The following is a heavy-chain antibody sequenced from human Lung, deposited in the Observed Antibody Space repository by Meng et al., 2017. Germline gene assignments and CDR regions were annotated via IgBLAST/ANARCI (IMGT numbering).Heavy chain of an antibody. CDR2: INRDGTKP. D-gene: IGHD1-1*01. CDR1: GFTVSSNY. V-gene: IGHV3-74*02. Sequence: EGKLVDTGGGLIQPGGSLRLSCAASGFTVSSNYMSWVRQGPGKGLVWVSRINRDGTKPTYADSVKGRFTISRDNAKNTLYLQMNNLRAEDTAFYYCTNDRLNHWGQGALVTVSS. CDR3: TNDRLNH. J-gene: IGHJ1*01.